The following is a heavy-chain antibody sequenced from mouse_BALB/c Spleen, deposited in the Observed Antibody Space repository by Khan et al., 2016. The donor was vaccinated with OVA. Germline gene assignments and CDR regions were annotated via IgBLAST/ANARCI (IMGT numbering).Heavy chain of an antibody. CDR3: SRDGSVITLWFGMDY. J-gene: IGHJ4*01. V-gene: IGHV14-3*02. D-gene: IGHD2-2*01. CDR2: IDPANGNT. Sequence: VQLQQSGAELVKPGASVKLSCTASGFNIKDTYMHWVKQRPEQGLEWIGRIDPANGNTKYDPKFQDKATITADTSSNTAYLHLSSLTSEDTAVYYWSRDGSVITLWFGMDYGSQGTSVTVSS. CDR1: GFNIKDTY.